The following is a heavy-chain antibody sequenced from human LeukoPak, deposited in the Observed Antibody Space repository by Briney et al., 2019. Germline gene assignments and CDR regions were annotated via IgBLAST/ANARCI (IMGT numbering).Heavy chain of an antibody. CDR2: ISSSSSYI. Sequence: GGSLRLSCAASGFNFSTYWMTWVRQAPGKGLERVSSISSSSSYIYYADSVKGRFTISRDNAKKSLYLQMNSLRVEDTAVYYCARAYSERYGLGYYYMDVWGKGTTVTVSS. CDR3: ARAYSERYGLGYYYMDV. CDR1: GFNFSTYW. V-gene: IGHV3-21*01. J-gene: IGHJ6*03. D-gene: IGHD1-26*01.